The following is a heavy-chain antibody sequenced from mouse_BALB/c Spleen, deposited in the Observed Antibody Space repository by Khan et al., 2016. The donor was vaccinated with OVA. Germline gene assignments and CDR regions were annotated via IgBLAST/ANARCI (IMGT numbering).Heavy chain of an antibody. J-gene: IGHJ2*01. V-gene: IGHV1-7*01. CDR2: INPTSGYT. CDR3: TRDRIDY. Sequence: VQLQQSGAELAKPGASVKMSCNASGYTFTTYWMHWVQQRPGQGLEWIGYINPTSGYTDYNEKFKDRATLSADNSSSTAYMILSSLTSEDSAVNYCTRDRIDYWGQGTTLTVSS. CDR1: GYTFTTYW.